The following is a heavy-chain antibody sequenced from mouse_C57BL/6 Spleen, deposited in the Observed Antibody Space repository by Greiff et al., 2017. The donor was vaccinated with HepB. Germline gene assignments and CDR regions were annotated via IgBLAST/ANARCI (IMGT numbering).Heavy chain of an antibody. CDR3: AREGRSTMVTTRYFDV. V-gene: IGHV1-39*01. J-gene: IGHJ1*03. CDR1: GYSFTDYN. D-gene: IGHD2-2*01. CDR2: INPNYGTT. Sequence: EVQLQQSGPELVKPGASVKISCKASGYSFTDYNMNWVKQSNGKSLEWIGVINPNYGTTSYNQKFKGKATLTVDQSSSTAYMQLNSLTSEDSAVYYCAREGRSTMVTTRYFDVWGTGTTVTVSS.